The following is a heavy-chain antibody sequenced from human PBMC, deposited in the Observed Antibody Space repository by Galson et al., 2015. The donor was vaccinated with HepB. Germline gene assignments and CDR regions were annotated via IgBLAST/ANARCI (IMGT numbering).Heavy chain of an antibody. V-gene: IGHV1-3*01. CDR1: GYTFTSYA. J-gene: IGHJ3*02. Sequence: SVKVSCKASGYTFTSYAMHWVRQAPGQRLEWMGWINAGNGNTKYSQKFQGRVTITRDTSASTAYMELSSLRSEDTAVYYCARDTVDYDILTGLAKGVLGAFDIWGQGTMVTVSS. D-gene: IGHD3-9*01. CDR2: INAGNGNT. CDR3: ARDTVDYDILTGLAKGVLGAFDI.